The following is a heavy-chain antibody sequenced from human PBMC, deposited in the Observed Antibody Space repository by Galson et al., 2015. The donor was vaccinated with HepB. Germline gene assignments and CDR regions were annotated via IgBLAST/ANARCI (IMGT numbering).Heavy chain of an antibody. CDR2: VYYGGSP. Sequence: GKGLEWVGSVYYGGSPYYSPSLKSRVTISLPTSKNQFSLNLTSVTAADTALYFCARRTRASHRPFDYWGQGALVTVSS. D-gene: IGHD1-14*01. J-gene: IGHJ4*02. V-gene: IGHV4-39*01. CDR3: ARRTRASHRPFDY.